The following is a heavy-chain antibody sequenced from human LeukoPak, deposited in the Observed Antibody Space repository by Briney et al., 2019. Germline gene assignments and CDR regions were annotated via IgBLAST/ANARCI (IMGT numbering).Heavy chain of an antibody. CDR1: GFTFSGHW. Sequence: PGGSLRLSCAVSGFTFSGHWMHWVRQAPGKGLVWVSRIKNDGSSTSYADSVKGRFSISRDNAKNTLFLQLNSLRAEDTAVYYCAGGGESLTFWGQGTLVTVSS. J-gene: IGHJ4*02. CDR3: AGGGESLTF. CDR2: IKNDGSST. V-gene: IGHV3-74*01. D-gene: IGHD3-16*01.